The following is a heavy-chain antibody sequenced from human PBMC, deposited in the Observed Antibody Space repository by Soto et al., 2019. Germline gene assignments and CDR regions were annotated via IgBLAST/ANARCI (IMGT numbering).Heavy chain of an antibody. V-gene: IGHV3-15*01. CDR2: IKSKTDGGTT. CDR3: TTGFYDSSGYYYFDY. J-gene: IGHJ4*02. Sequence: GGSLRLSCAASGFTFSNAWMSWVRQAPGKGLEWVGRIKSKTDGGTTDYAAPVKGRFTISRDDSKNTLYLQMNSLKTEDTAVYYCTTGFYDSSGYYYFDYWGQGTLVTVSS. D-gene: IGHD3-22*01. CDR1: GFTFSNAW.